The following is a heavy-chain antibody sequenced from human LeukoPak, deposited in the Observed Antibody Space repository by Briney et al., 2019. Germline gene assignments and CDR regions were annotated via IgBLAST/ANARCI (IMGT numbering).Heavy chain of an antibody. CDR1: GYTFTGYY. Sequence: ASVKVSCKASGYTFTGYYMHWVRQAPGQGLEWMGWINPNSGGTNYAQKFQGWVTMTRDTSISTAYMELSRLRSDDTAVYYCVREGKVGATEESLLFLGDQRNAFDIWGQGTMVTVSS. V-gene: IGHV1-2*04. CDR2: INPNSGGT. D-gene: IGHD1-26*01. CDR3: VREGKVGATEESLLFLGDQRNAFDI. J-gene: IGHJ3*02.